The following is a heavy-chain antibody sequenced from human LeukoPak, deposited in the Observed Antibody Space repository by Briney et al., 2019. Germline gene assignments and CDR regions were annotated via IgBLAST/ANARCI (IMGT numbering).Heavy chain of an antibody. CDR1: GFTFNNYA. CDR3: AKRGTYLDY. D-gene: IGHD1-7*01. J-gene: IGHJ4*02. V-gene: IGHV3-23*01. CDR2: ISGSGGTT. Sequence: GGSLRLSCAASGFTFNNYAMTWVRQAPGKGLEWVSAISGSGGTTYYTDSVKGRFTISRDNSKNTLYLQMNSLRAEDTAVYCCAKRGTYLDYWGQGTLVTVSS.